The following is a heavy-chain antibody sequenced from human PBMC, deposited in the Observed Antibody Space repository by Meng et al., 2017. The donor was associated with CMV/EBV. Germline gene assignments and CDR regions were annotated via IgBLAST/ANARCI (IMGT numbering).Heavy chain of an antibody. V-gene: IGHV3-23*01. CDR1: FTLSRDA. Sequence: FTLSRDAMSWLRQAPGKGLVWVSAISGSGGSTYYADSVKGRFTISRDNSKNTLYLQMNSLRAEDTAVYYCAKGPLYCSSTSCHGWFDPWGQGTLVTVSS. J-gene: IGHJ5*02. D-gene: IGHD2-2*01. CDR3: AKGPLYCSSTSCHGWFDP. CDR2: ISGSGGST.